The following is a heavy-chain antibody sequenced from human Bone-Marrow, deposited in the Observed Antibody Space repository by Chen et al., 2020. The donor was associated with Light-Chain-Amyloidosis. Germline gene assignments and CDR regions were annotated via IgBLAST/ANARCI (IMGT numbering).Heavy chain of an antibody. Sequence: QVQLQQWGAGLLKPSETLSLPCAVYGGSFSGYYWSWIRQPPGKGLEWIGEINHSGSTNYNPSLKSRVTISVDTSKNQFPLKLSSVTAADTAVYYWARRRDRINYYYYGMDVWGQGTTVTVSS. CDR1: GGSFSGYY. CDR2: INHSGST. J-gene: IGHJ6*02. V-gene: IGHV4-34*01. D-gene: IGHD2-15*01. CDR3: ARRRDRINYYYYGMDV.